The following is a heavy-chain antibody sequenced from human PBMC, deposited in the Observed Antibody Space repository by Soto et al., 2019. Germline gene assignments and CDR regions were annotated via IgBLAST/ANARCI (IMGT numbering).Heavy chain of an antibody. CDR2: ISGSGGVT. V-gene: IGHV3-23*01. CDR1: GFTFKNYD. CDR3: AKNRQFRSYYESAGHYDN. D-gene: IGHD3-10*01. Sequence: EVELLESGGGLVQPGGSLRLSCVASGFTFKNYDMRWIRQAPGKGPEWVSGISGSGGVTYYADSVKGRFTISRDNSKNTLYLQMNRLKAEDTAIYYCAKNRQFRSYYESAGHYDNWGQGTLVTVSS. J-gene: IGHJ4*02.